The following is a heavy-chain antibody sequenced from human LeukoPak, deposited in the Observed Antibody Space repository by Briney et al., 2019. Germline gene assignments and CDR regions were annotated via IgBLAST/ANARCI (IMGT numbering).Heavy chain of an antibody. Sequence: PGGSLRLSCAASGFTFSSYAMHWVRQAPVKGLEWVAVISYDGSNKYYADSVKGRFTISRDNSKNTLYLQMNSLRAEDTAVYYCARGSYGNNWFDPWGQGTLVTVSS. CDR2: ISYDGSNK. CDR3: ARGSYGNNWFDP. CDR1: GFTFSSYA. V-gene: IGHV3-30-3*01. D-gene: IGHD5-18*01. J-gene: IGHJ5*02.